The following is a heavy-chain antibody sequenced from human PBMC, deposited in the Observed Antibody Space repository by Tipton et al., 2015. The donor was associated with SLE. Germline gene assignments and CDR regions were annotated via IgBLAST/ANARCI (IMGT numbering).Heavy chain of an antibody. V-gene: IGHV3-30*02. J-gene: IGHJ6*02. Sequence: SLRLSCAASGFTFSSYDMHWVRQAPGKGLEWVAFIRYDGSNKYYADSVKCRFTISRDNSMNTLYLQMNSLRAEDTAVYYCAKGPGTAVVISGVDVWGQGTTVTVSS. CDR2: IRYDGSNK. D-gene: IGHD6-19*01. CDR1: GFTFSSYD. CDR3: AKGPGTAVVISGVDV.